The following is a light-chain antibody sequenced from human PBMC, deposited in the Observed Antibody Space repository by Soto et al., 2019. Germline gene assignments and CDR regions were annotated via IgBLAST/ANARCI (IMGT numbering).Light chain of an antibody. CDR2: AAS. CDR3: QQSYSTSWT. V-gene: IGKV1-39*01. J-gene: IGKJ1*01. CDR1: QSISSY. Sequence: DIQMTQSPSSLSASVRDRVTITCRASQSISSYLNWYQQKPGKAPKLLIYAASSLQSGVPSRFSGSGSGTDFTPTISSLQPEDFATYYCQQSYSTSWTFGQGTKVEIK.